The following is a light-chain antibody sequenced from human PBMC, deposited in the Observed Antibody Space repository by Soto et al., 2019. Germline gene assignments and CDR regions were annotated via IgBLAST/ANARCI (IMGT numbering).Light chain of an antibody. Sequence: EIVLTQSPGTLSLSPGERATLSCRASQSVSNNYLAWYQQRPGQAPRLLIYGASSRATGIPDRFTGSGSGPDFTLTVSRLEPEDFAVYYCLQHGSSPYTFGQGTKLEIK. J-gene: IGKJ2*01. CDR1: QSVSNNY. CDR3: LQHGSSPYT. CDR2: GAS. V-gene: IGKV3-20*01.